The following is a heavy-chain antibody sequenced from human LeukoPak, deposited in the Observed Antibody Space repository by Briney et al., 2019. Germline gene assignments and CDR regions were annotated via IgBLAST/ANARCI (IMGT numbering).Heavy chain of an antibody. CDR3: AKGLRYFDWPSDY. V-gene: IGHV3-23*01. Sequence: PGGSLRLSCAASGFTFSSYAMSWVRQAPGKGLEWVSAISGSGGSIYYADSVKGRFTISRDNSKNTLYLQMNSLRAEDTAVYYCAKGLRYFDWPSDYWGQGTLVTVSS. J-gene: IGHJ4*02. CDR2: ISGSGGSI. CDR1: GFTFSSYA. D-gene: IGHD3-9*01.